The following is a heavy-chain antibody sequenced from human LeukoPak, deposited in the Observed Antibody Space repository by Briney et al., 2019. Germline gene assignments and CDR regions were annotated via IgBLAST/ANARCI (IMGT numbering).Heavy chain of an antibody. D-gene: IGHD3-16*02. CDR1: GGSISSYY. J-gene: IGHJ4*02. Sequence: KTSETLSLTCTVSGGSISSYYWSWIRQPPGKGLEWIGEINHSGSTNYNPSLKSRVTISVDTSKNQFSLKLSSVTAADTAVYYCARLGDYVWGSYRYTRYFDYWGQGTLVTVSS. CDR2: INHSGST. V-gene: IGHV4-34*01. CDR3: ARLGDYVWGSYRYTRYFDY.